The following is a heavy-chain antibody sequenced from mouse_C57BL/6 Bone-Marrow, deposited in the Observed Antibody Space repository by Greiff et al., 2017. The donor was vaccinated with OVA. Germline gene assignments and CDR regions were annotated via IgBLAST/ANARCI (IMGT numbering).Heavy chain of an antibody. D-gene: IGHD2-5*01. J-gene: IGHJ4*01. V-gene: IGHV5-6*01. Sequence: EVQVVESGGDLVKPGGSLKLSCAASGFTFSSYGMSWVRQTPDKRLEWVATISSGGSYTYYPDSVKGRFTISRDNAKNTLYLQMSSLKSEDTAMYYCARHPPHSNYDAMDYWGQGTSVTVSS. CDR3: ARHPPHSNYDAMDY. CDR1: GFTFSSYG. CDR2: ISSGGSYT.